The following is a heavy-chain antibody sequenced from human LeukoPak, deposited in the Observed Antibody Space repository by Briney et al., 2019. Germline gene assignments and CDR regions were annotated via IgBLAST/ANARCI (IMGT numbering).Heavy chain of an antibody. D-gene: IGHD6-19*01. J-gene: IGHJ4*02. CDR2: INPSGGST. V-gene: IGHV1-46*01. CDR1: GYTFTSYG. CDR3: ARGGSSGWYHFDY. Sequence: GASVKVSCKASGYTFTSYGISWVRQAPGQGLEWMGIINPSGGSTSYAQKFQGRVTMTRDTSTSTVYMELSSLRSEDTAVYYCARGGSSGWYHFDYWGQGTLVTVSS.